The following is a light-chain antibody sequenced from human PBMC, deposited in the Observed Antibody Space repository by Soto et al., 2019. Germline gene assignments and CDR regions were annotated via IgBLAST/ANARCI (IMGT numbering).Light chain of an antibody. V-gene: IGLV2-11*01. CDR3: CSYAGSYTYVV. J-gene: IGLJ2*01. CDR2: DVS. Sequence: QSALTQPRSVSGSPGQSVTISCTGTSSDVGGYNYVSWYQQHPDKAPKLMIYDVSKRPSGVPDRFSGSKSGNTASLTISGLQADDEADYYCCSYAGSYTYVVFGGGTKLTVL. CDR1: SSDVGGYNY.